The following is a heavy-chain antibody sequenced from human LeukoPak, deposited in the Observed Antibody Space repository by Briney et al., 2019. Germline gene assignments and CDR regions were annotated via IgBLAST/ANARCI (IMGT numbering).Heavy chain of an antibody. J-gene: IGHJ6*03. Sequence: GGSLRLSCAASGFTFSSYGMHWVRQAPGKGREWVAVIWYDGSNKYYADSGKGSFNISRDNSKNTLYLPMNSLRAEDTAVYYCAKDVDSVGPDYMDVWGKAPTVTASS. V-gene: IGHV3-33*06. D-gene: IGHD1-26*01. CDR2: IWYDGSNK. CDR3: AKDVDSVGPDYMDV. CDR1: GFTFSSYG.